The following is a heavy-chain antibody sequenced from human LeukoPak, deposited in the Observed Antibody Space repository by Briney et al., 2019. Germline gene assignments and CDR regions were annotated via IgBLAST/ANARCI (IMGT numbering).Heavy chain of an antibody. J-gene: IGHJ2*01. Sequence: PGGSLRLSCAASGFTFSSYGMHWVRQAPGKGLEWVAVIWYDGSNKYYADSVKGRFIISRDNSKNTLYLQMNTLRAEDTAIYYCAKDRTVGASYWYFDLWGRGTLVTVSS. V-gene: IGHV3-33*06. CDR1: GFTFSSYG. CDR2: IWYDGSNK. CDR3: AKDRTVGASYWYFDL. D-gene: IGHD1-26*01.